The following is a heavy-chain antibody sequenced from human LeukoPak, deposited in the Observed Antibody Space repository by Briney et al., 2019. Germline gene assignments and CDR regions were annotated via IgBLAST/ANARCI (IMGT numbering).Heavy chain of an antibody. D-gene: IGHD1-14*01. J-gene: IGHJ3*02. CDR3: AKDKMDIGSDAFDI. Sequence: SETLSLTCTVSGGSISSYSWSWIRQPAEKGLEWIGRIYTSGTTNDNPSLKSRVTISVDKSKNQLSLKLGSVTAADTAVYYCAKDKMDIGSDAFDIWGQGTMLTVSS. CDR1: GGSISSYS. CDR2: IYTSGTT. V-gene: IGHV4-4*07.